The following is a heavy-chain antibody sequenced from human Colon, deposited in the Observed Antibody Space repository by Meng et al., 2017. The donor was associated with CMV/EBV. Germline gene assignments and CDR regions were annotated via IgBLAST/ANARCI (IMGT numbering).Heavy chain of an antibody. CDR3: ARDGVIGPFDF. J-gene: IGHJ4*02. D-gene: IGHD3-16*02. CDR2: ISGRGATT. Sequence: VRLLGSGGGVVRPGGSLGLSCFASGFSFNSYAMSWVRQAPGKGLEWVATISGRGATTYYADSLEGRFSISRDNSKNTLFLQMDSVRAEDTAVFYCARDGVIGPFDFWGQGTLVTVSS. CDR1: GFSFNSYA. V-gene: IGHV3-23*01.